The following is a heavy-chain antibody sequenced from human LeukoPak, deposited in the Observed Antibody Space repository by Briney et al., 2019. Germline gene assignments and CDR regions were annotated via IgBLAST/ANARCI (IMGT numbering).Heavy chain of an antibody. D-gene: IGHD4-17*01. V-gene: IGHV3-30*02. CDR3: AKGYYGDYGGAFGI. CDR1: GFTFSSNG. Sequence: GGSLRLSCAASGFTFSSNGMHWVRQAPGKGLEWVAFIRYDGSNKNYANTVKGRFTISRDNSKNALYLLMNSLRAEDTALYYCAKGYYGDYGGAFGIWGQGTMVTVSS. CDR2: IRYDGSNK. J-gene: IGHJ3*02.